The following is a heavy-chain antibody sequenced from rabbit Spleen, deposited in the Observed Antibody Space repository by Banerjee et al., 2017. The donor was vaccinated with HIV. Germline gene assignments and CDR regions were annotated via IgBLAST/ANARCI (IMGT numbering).Heavy chain of an antibody. V-gene: IGHV1S40*01. D-gene: IGHD2-1*01. CDR1: GFSFSNSYY. CDR3: TRGSATMTMVITGYYLNL. Sequence: QSLEESGGDLVKPGASLTLTCTASGFSFSNSYYMCWVRQAPGKGLECIACIYAGSSGSTYYASWAKGRFTISKTSSTTVTLQMTSLTAADTATYFCTRGSATMTMVITGYYLNLWGPGTLVTVS. J-gene: IGHJ4*01. CDR2: IYAGSSGST.